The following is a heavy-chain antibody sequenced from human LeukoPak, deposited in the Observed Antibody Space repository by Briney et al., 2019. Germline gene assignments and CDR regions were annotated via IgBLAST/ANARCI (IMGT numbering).Heavy chain of an antibody. V-gene: IGHV3-30*18. CDR1: GGSISSSN. Sequence: TLSLTCAVSGGSISSSNWRSWVRQPPGKGLEWVAVISYDGSNKYYADSVKGRFTISRDNSKNTLFLQMNSLRAEDTALYYCAKAHPGGRWYYFDYWGQGTLVTVSS. J-gene: IGHJ4*02. CDR3: AKAHPGGRWYYFDY. CDR2: ISYDGSNK. D-gene: IGHD3-10*01.